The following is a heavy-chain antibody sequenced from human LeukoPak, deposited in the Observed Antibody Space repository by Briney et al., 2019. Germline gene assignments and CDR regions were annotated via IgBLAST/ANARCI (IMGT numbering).Heavy chain of an antibody. CDR3: ATYQLLSFRASYFDY. Sequence: PGGSLRLSCAASGFTFSSYVMSWVRQAPGKGLEWVSAMSGSGGSIYYADSVKGRFTISRDNSKSTLYLQMNSLRAEDTAVYYCATYQLLSFRASYFDYWGQGTLVTVSS. J-gene: IGHJ4*02. V-gene: IGHV3-23*01. CDR2: MSGSGGSI. D-gene: IGHD2-2*01. CDR1: GFTFSSYV.